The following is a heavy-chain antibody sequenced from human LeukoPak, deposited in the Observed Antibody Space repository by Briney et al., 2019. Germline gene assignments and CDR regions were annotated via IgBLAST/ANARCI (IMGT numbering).Heavy chain of an antibody. CDR2: ISGSADRT. D-gene: IGHD3-10*01. V-gene: IGHV3-23*01. CDR1: GFTFSSYA. CDR3: AKESPYGSGSRNDYFHY. J-gene: IGHJ4*02. Sequence: GGSLRLSCAASGFTFSSYAMSWVRQAPGKGLEWVSAISGSADRTYYADSVKGRFTISRDNSKNTLYLQMNSLRPEDTAIYYCAKESPYGSGSRNDYFHYWGQGTLVTVSS.